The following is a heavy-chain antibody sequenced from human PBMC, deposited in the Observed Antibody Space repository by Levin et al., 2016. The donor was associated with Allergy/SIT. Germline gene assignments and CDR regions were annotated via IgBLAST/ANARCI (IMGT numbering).Heavy chain of an antibody. J-gene: IGHJ4*02. V-gene: IGHV3-48*01. CDR1: GFTFSSSG. D-gene: IGHD7-27*01. Sequence: GESLKISCAASGFTFSSSGMNWVRQVPGKGLEWVSYISSSSNTIYYAESVKGRFTISRDSAKNSVYLQMNSLRVEDTAVYYCARGELGGDYLGQGTLVTVSS. CDR2: ISSSSNTI. CDR3: ARGELGGDY.